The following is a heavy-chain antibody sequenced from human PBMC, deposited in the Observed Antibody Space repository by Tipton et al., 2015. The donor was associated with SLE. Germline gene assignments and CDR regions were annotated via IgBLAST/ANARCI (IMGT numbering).Heavy chain of an antibody. J-gene: IGHJ3*02. D-gene: IGHD3-10*01. Sequence: LRLSCTVSGGSISSYYWSWIRQPPGKGLGWIGYIYYSGSTNYNPSLKSRVTISVDTSKNQFSLKLSSVTAADTAVYYCATRKWFGELLTQGAFDIWGQGTMVTVSS. V-gene: IGHV4-59*12. CDR3: ATRKWFGELLTQGAFDI. CDR2: IYYSGST. CDR1: GGSISSYY.